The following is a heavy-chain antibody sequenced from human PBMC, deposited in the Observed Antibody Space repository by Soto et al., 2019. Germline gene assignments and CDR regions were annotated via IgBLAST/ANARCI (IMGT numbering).Heavy chain of an antibody. CDR2: IYYSGST. CDR3: ARSIGVVLGDAYYCYYMYV. D-gene: IGHD2-15*01. J-gene: IGHJ6*03. V-gene: IGHV4-59*08. Sequence: PSETLSLTCTVSGGSISSYYWSWIRQPPGKGLEWIGYIYYSGSTNYNPSLKSRVTISVDTSKNQFSLKLSSVTAADTAVYYCARSIGVVLGDAYYCYYMYVWGKGNTVTVS. CDR1: GGSISSYY.